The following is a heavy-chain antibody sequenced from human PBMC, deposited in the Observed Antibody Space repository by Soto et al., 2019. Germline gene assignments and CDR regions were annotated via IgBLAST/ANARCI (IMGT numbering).Heavy chain of an antibody. CDR3: ARDLAKGGGSAGFDY. CDR1: GYTFTVYY. V-gene: IGHV1-2*02. J-gene: IGHJ4*02. Sequence: ASVKVSCKASGYTFTVYYMHWVRQAPGQGLEWMGWINPKSGGTMYPQKFQGRVTMTWDTSISTVYMALTRLRSDDTAVYYCARDLAKGGGSAGFDYWGPGTLVTVSS. D-gene: IGHD1-26*01. CDR2: INPKSGGT.